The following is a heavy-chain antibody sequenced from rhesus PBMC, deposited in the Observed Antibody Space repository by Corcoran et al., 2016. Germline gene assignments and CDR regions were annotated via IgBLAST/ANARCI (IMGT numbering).Heavy chain of an antibody. V-gene: IGHV3-16*02. Sequence: EVQLVESGGGLVQPGGSLRLSCAASGVTFSNYWMSWVRKAPGKGLDGVGGIKSTADGGTAAYAESVKGRFTISRDDSKNTLYLQMNSLRTEDTAVYYCTRGQYLDVWGRGVLVTVSS. CDR2: IKSTADGGTA. D-gene: IGHD2-15*01. CDR3: TRGQYLDV. J-gene: IGHJ5-2*02. CDR1: GVTFSNYW.